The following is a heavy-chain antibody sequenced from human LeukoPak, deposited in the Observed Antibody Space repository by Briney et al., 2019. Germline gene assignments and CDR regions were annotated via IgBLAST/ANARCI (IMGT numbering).Heavy chain of an antibody. V-gene: IGHV1-18*01. Sequence: ATVKVSCKVSGYTFTSYGISWVRQAPGQGLEWIGWISAYDGDTNYAQKPQGKVTITTATYTSTAYMELRSLRSDDTAVYYCARDREQSFDTWGQGNLVPVSS. D-gene: IGHD1/OR15-1a*01. CDR2: ISAYDGDT. J-gene: IGHJ5*02. CDR3: ARDREQSFDT. CDR1: GYTFTSYG.